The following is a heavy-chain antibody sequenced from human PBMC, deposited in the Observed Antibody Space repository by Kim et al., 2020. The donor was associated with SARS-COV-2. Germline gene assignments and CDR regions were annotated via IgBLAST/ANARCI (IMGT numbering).Heavy chain of an antibody. CDR3: ARVGRYYDILTGYPN. Sequence: SVKVSCKASGGTFSSYAISWVRQAPGQGLEWMGGIIPIFGTANYAQKFQGRVTITADESTSTAYMELSSLRSEDTAVYYCARVGRYYDILTGYPNWGQGTLVTVSS. CDR1: GGTFSSYA. J-gene: IGHJ4*02. D-gene: IGHD3-9*01. CDR2: IIPIFGTA. V-gene: IGHV1-69*13.